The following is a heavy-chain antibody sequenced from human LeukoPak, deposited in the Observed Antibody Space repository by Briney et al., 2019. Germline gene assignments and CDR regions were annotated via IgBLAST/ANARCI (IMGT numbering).Heavy chain of an antibody. J-gene: IGHJ5*02. CDR2: ISAYNGNT. CDR1: GYTFTSYG. V-gene: IGHV1-18*01. D-gene: IGHD3-9*01. CDR3: ARDPGPYYDILTGYNWFDP. Sequence: ASVKVSCKASGYTFTSYGISWVRQAPGQGLEWMGWISAYNGNTNYAQKLQGRVTMTTDTSTSTAYMELRSLRSGDTAVYYCARDPGPYYDILTGYNWFDPWGQGTLVTVSS.